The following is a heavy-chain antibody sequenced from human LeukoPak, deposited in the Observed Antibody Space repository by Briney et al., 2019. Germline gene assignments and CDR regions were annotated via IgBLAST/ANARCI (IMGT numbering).Heavy chain of an antibody. Sequence: GASVKVSCKASGYTFTSYYMHWVRQAPGQGLEWMGIINPSGGSTSYAQKLQGRVTMTTDTSTSTAYMELRSLRSDDTAVYYCARVQENWFDPWGQGTLVTVSS. CDR3: ARVQENWFDP. CDR1: GYTFTSYY. J-gene: IGHJ5*02. V-gene: IGHV1-46*01. CDR2: INPSGGST.